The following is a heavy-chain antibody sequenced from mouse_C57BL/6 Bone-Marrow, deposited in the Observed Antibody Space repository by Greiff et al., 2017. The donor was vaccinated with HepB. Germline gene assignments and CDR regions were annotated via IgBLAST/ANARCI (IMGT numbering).Heavy chain of an antibody. V-gene: IGHV1-52*01. CDR3: ARSYDGYYSWFAY. D-gene: IGHD2-3*01. CDR2: IDPSDSET. J-gene: IGHJ3*01. CDR1: GYTFTSYW. Sequence: QVQLQQPGAELVRPGSSVKLSCKASGYTFTSYWMHWVKQRPIQGLEWIGNIDPSDSETHYNQKFKDKATFTVDKSSSTAYMQLSSLTSEDSAVYYCARSYDGYYSWFAYWGQGTLVTVSA.